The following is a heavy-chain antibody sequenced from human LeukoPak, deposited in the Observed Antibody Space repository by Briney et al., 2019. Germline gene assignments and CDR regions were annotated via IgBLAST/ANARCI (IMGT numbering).Heavy chain of an antibody. CDR1: GFTVSDYS. J-gene: IGHJ3*02. CDR2: ISSDGNYE. CDR3: ARDRDGTFDI. V-gene: IGHV3-30*04. Sequence: GGSLRLSCAASGFTVSDYSMSWVRQAPGKGLEWVTLISSDGNYEFYADSVKGRFTVSRDNSKDTLYLQMNSLRPEDTALYYCARDRDGTFDIWGQGTMVTVSS. D-gene: IGHD3-10*01.